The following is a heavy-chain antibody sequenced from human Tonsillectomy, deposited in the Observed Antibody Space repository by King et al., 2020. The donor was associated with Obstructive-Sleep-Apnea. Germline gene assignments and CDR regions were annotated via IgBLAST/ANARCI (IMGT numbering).Heavy chain of an antibody. CDR1: GGSISSNY. V-gene: IGHV4-4*07. CDR3: ARQSWGAVADNWFDP. D-gene: IGHD6-19*01. Sequence: VHLQESGPGLVKPSETLSLTCTVSGGSISSNYWSWIRQFAGKGLEWIGRINTSGNTNYNPSLKSRIAMSVDTSKNQFSLKLSSVTAADTAVYYCARQSWGAVADNWFDPWGQGTLVTVSS. CDR2: INTSGNT. J-gene: IGHJ5*02.